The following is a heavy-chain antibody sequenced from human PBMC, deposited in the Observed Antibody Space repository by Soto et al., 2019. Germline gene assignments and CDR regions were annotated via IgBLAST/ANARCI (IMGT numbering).Heavy chain of an antibody. Sequence: LVESGGGLVKPGGSIRLSCAASGFIFRNAWMSWVRQAPGKGLEWVGRIKSKSSGGTTDYAAPVEGRVTITRDDSKSFLYLQMTSLTVEDTAVYFCTSEKGWRQSPLDSWGQGALVTVSS. CDR1: GFIFRNAW. CDR3: TSEKGWRQSPLDS. J-gene: IGHJ5*01. CDR2: IKSKSSGGTT. V-gene: IGHV3-15*01. D-gene: IGHD4-4*01.